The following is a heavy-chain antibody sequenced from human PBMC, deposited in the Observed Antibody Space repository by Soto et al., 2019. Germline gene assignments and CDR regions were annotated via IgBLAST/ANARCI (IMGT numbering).Heavy chain of an antibody. CDR1: GGSISSGGYS. Sequence: SETLSLTCAVSGGSISSGGYSWSWTRQPPGKGLEWIGYIYHTGSTYYNPSLKSRVTISVDRSKNQFSLKLSSVTAADTAVYYCARVPDVWGQGTTVTVSS. V-gene: IGHV4-30-2*01. CDR2: IYHTGST. J-gene: IGHJ6*02. CDR3: ARVPDV.